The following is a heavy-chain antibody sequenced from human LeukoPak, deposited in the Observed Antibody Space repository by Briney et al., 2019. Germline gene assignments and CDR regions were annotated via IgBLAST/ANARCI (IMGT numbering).Heavy chain of an antibody. J-gene: IGHJ4*02. CDR2: IYHSGST. Sequence: SETLSLTCAVSGGSISSSNWWSWVRQPPGKGLEWIGEIYHSGSTNYNPSLNPSLKSRVTISVDKSKNQFSLKLNSVTAADTAVYYCISTKYYYDSSGYPELYFDYWGQGTLVTVSS. CDR1: GGSISSSNW. CDR3: ISTKYYYDSSGYPELYFDY. D-gene: IGHD3-22*01. V-gene: IGHV4-4*02.